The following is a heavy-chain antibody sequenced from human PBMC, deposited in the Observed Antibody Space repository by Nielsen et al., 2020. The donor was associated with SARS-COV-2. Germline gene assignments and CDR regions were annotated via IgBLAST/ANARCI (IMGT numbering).Heavy chain of an antibody. Sequence: GGSLRLSCAASGFTFDDYAMHWVRQAPGKGLEWVSGISWNSGSIGYADSVKGRFTISRDNAKNSLYLQMDSLRAEDTALYYCAKDIFHYSYADYWGQGTLVTVSS. J-gene: IGHJ4*02. CDR3: AKDIFHYSYADY. CDR1: GFTFDDYA. V-gene: IGHV3-9*01. D-gene: IGHD5-18*01. CDR2: ISWNSGSI.